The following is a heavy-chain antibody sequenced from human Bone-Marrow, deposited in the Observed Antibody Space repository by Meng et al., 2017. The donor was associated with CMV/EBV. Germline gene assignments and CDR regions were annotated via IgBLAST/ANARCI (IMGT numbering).Heavy chain of an antibody. CDR3: ARADRRVTTFGGVIGGVFGY. CDR2: INPNSGGT. D-gene: IGHD3-16*02. V-gene: IGHV1-2*02. J-gene: IGHJ1*01. Sequence: ASVKVSCKASGYTFTGYYMHWVRQAPGQGLEWMGWINPNSGGTNYAQKFQGRVTMTRDTSISTAYMELSRLRSDDTAVYYCARADRRVTTFGGVIGGVFGYWGQGTLATVSS. CDR1: GYTFTGYY.